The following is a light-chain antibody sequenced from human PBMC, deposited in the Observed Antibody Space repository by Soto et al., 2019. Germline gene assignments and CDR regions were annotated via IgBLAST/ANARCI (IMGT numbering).Light chain of an antibody. CDR1: QSVRSH. CDR3: QQYKNWPL. V-gene: IGKV3-15*01. J-gene: IGKJ5*01. Sequence: VKMTHSAATRTVSPGEGVTLSCRASQSVRSHLAWYQQKPGQPHRLLIYGASTRATGIPARFSGSGFGTEFTLTISSLQSEDFAVYYCQQYKNWPLFGQGTRLEV. CDR2: GAS.